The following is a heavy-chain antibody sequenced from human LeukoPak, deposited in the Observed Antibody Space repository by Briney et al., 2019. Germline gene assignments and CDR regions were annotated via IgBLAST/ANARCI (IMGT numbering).Heavy chain of an antibody. Sequence: ASVKVSCKASGYTFTGYYMHWVRQAPGQGLEWMGWINPNSGGTNYAQKFQGRVTMTRDTSISTVYMELSRLRSDDTAVYYCARANVLVRGVNRFHYWGQGTLVTVSS. J-gene: IGHJ4*02. CDR1: GYTFTGYY. V-gene: IGHV1-2*02. D-gene: IGHD3-10*01. CDR3: ARANVLVRGVNRFHY. CDR2: INPNSGGT.